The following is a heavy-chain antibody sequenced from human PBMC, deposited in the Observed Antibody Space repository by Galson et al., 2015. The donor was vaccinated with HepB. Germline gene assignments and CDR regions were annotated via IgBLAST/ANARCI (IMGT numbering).Heavy chain of an antibody. V-gene: IGHV3-23*01. D-gene: IGHD3-3*01. CDR2: LNSGGKT. Sequence: SLRLSCAASGFTFSNYGMAWVRQAPGKGLEWVSHLNSGGKTEDAESVKGRFTISRDSSKRTLYLQMNSLRVEDTAIYYCARWRGAQSEFDHWGQGTLVTVSP. CDR3: ARWRGAQSEFDH. CDR1: GFTFSNYG. J-gene: IGHJ4*02.